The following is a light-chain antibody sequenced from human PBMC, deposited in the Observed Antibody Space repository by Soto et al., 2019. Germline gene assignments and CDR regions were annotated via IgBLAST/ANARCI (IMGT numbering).Light chain of an antibody. CDR2: KVT. V-gene: IGKV1-5*03. CDR3: QQYYDYST. CDR1: QPISNC. J-gene: IGKJ1*01. Sequence: DIQMTQSPSTLSASVGDRVTITCRANQPISNCLAWYQQKPGKAPILLIYKVTSLESGVPARFSGGGSGTEFTLTISSLQPDDFATYYCQQYYDYSTFGQGTKVDVK.